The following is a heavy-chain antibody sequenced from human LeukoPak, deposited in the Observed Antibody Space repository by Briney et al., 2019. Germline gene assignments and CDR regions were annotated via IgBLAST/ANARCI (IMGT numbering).Heavy chain of an antibody. CDR1: GYTFTGYY. CDR3: ARSPSCCYTSYYFDY. CDR2: ISAYNGNT. J-gene: IGHJ4*02. D-gene: IGHD2-2*02. Sequence: ASVKVSCKASGYTFTGYYMHWVRQAPGQGLEWMGWISAYNGNTNYAQKLQGRVTMTTDTSTSTAYMELRSLRSDDTAVYYCARSPSCCYTSYYFDYWGQGTLVTVSS. V-gene: IGHV1-18*04.